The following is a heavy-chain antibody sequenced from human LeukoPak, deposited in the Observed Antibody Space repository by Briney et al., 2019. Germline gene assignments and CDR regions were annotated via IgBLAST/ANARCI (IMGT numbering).Heavy chain of an antibody. Sequence: SEALSLTCTVSGGSISSYYWSWIRQPPGKGLEWIGYIYYTGSTNYSPSLKSRVTISVDTSKNQFSLKLSSVTAADTAVCYCARLLVLGNQFDYWGQGTLVTVSS. D-gene: IGHD1-14*01. J-gene: IGHJ4*02. CDR2: IYYTGST. V-gene: IGHV4-59*01. CDR3: ARLLVLGNQFDY. CDR1: GGSISSYY.